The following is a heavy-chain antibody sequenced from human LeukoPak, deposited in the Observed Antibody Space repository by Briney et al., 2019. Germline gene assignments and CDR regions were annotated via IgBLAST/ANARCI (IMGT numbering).Heavy chain of an antibody. D-gene: IGHD2-2*01. Sequence: PSQTLSLTCTVSGGAISSGGYYWSWIRQYPGKGLEWIGYIYHSGSTYYNPSLKSRVTISVDRSKNQFSLKLSSVTAADTAVYYCAREGCSSTSCYGRAFDIWGQGTMVTVSS. J-gene: IGHJ3*02. CDR3: AREGCSSTSCYGRAFDI. V-gene: IGHV4-31*03. CDR2: IYHSGST. CDR1: GGAISSGGYY.